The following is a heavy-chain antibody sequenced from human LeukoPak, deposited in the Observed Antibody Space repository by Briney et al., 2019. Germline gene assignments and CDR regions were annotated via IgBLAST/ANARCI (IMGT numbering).Heavy chain of an antibody. D-gene: IGHD3-10*01. Sequence: SVKVSCKASGGTFISYAISWVRQAPGQGLEWMGGIIPIFGIANYTQKFQGRVTITADKSTSTAYMELSSLRSEDTAVYYCARTDYYGSGSYDYYGMDVWGQGTTVTVSS. V-gene: IGHV1-69*17. CDR1: GGTFISYA. CDR2: IIPIFGIA. J-gene: IGHJ6*02. CDR3: ARTDYYGSGSYDYYGMDV.